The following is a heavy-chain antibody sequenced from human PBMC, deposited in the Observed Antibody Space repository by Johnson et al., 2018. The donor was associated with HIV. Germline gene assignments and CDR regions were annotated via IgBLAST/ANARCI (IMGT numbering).Heavy chain of an antibody. CDR1: GFTFDDYG. J-gene: IGHJ3*02. Sequence: QLVESGGGVVRPGGSLRLSCAASGFTFDDYGMSWVRQAPGKGLEWVSGINWNGGSTGYADSVKGRFTISRDNAKNSLYLQMNSLRAEDTALYYCGRTIIEYFYGSSGYSDAFDIWGQGTMVTVSS. V-gene: IGHV3-20*04. CDR3: GRTIIEYFYGSSGYSDAFDI. D-gene: IGHD3-22*01. CDR2: INWNGGST.